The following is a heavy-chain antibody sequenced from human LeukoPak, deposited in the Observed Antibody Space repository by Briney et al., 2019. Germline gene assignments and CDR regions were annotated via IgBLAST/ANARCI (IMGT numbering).Heavy chain of an antibody. CDR3: ARQGMVRGVIGYYYYYYMDV. J-gene: IGHJ6*03. CDR2: IYYSGST. CDR1: GGSISSYY. Sequence: SETLSLTCTVSGGSISSYYWSWIRQPPGKGLERIGYIYYSGSTNYNPSLKSRVTISVDTSKNQFSLKLSSVTAADTAVYYCARQGMVRGVIGYYYYYYMDVWGKGTTVTISS. V-gene: IGHV4-59*01. D-gene: IGHD3-10*01.